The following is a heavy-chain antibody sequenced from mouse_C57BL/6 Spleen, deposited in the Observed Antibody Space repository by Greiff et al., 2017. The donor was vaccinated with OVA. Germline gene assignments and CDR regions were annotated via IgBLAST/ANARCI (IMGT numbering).Heavy chain of an antibody. Sequence: EVKLMESGGGLVQPGGSLSLSCAASGFTFTDYYMSWVRQPPGKALEWLGFIRNKANGYTTEYSASVKGRFTISRDNSQSILYLQINALRAEDSATNYCARYGKGVMDYWGQGTSVTVSS. CDR2: IRNKANGYTT. J-gene: IGHJ4*01. CDR1: GFTFTDYY. CDR3: ARYGKGVMDY. V-gene: IGHV7-3*01.